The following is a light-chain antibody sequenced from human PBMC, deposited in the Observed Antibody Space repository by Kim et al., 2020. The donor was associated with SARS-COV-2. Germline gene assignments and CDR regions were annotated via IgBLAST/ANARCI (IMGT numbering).Light chain of an antibody. CDR1: AFPKQY. CDR3: QSADDSGTWV. J-gene: IGLJ3*02. V-gene: IGLV3-25*03. Sequence: SYELTQPPSVSVSPGQTARITCSGDAFPKQYAYWYQQKPGQAPVLIIYEDSERLSGIPDRFSCSSSGSTVTLSISGVQAEDESDYYFQSADDSGTWVFGG. CDR2: EDS.